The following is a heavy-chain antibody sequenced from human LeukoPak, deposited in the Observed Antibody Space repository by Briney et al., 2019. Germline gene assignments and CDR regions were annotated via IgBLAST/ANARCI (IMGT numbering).Heavy chain of an antibody. CDR2: IYYSGST. J-gene: IGHJ6*02. CDR1: GGSISSYY. V-gene: IGHV4-59*08. Sequence: PSGTLSFTCTVSGGSISSYYWSWIRQPPGKGLEWIGNIYYSGSTNYNPSLKSRVTISVDTSKNQFSLRLSSVTAADTAVYYCARQSYTAYYYYGMDVWGQGTTVTVSS. D-gene: IGHD3-10*01. CDR3: ARQSYTAYYYYGMDV.